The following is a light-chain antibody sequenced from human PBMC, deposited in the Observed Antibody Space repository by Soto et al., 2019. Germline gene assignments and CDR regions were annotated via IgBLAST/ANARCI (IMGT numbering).Light chain of an antibody. J-gene: IGLJ1*01. CDR1: SSNIGAGYD. Sequence: QSVLTQPPSVSGAPGKRVTISCTGTSSNIGAGYDVHWYQQFPGTAPKLLSYGNRNRPSGVPDRFSGSKSGTSASLAITGLQAEDEADYYCQAYDSSLSGSGVFGTGSKVTLL. CDR3: QAYDSSLSGSGV. CDR2: GNR. V-gene: IGLV1-40*01.